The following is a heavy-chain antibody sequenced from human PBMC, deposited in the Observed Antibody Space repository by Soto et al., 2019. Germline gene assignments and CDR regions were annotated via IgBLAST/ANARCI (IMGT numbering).Heavy chain of an antibody. CDR3: ARDFGYCTSTRCYSSQGPLDY. D-gene: IGHD2-2*01. J-gene: IGHJ4*02. CDR1: GFIFSSA. V-gene: IGHV3-30-3*01. Sequence: GESLKISCAVSGFIFSSALHWVRQAPGRGLEWVAVISYDGINENYSDSVKGRFTISRDNSKNTLYLQMNSLRPEDTAVYFCARDFGYCTSTRCYSSQGPLDYWGQGTLVTVSS. CDR2: ISYDGINE.